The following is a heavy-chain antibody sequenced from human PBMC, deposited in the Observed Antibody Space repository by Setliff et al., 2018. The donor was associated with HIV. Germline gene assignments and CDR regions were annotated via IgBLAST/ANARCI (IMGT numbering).Heavy chain of an antibody. V-gene: IGHV4-31*03. CDR1: GGSISSGGFY. Sequence: SETLSLTCTVTGGSISSGGFYWTWIRQHPGKGLEWIGYIYNTGSTYHSPSLESRVTISIDTSKNQFSLKLSSATAADTAVYYCERSRLHYYDSSGYYPSYFDYWGQGTLVTVSS. J-gene: IGHJ4*02. D-gene: IGHD3-22*01. CDR3: ERSRLHYYDSSGYYPSYFDY. CDR2: IYNTGST.